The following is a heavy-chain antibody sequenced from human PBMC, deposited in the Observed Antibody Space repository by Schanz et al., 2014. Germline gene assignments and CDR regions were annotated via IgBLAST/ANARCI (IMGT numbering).Heavy chain of an antibody. Sequence: QVQLVQSGPEVKKPGSSVKVSCQAFGDTFSKYNIMWVRQVPGQGLEWMGIINLSGGSTNNAQKFQGRLTMTRDTSTSTVYMELSSLRSEDTAVYYCARGSPENMIRGELDYWGQGTLVTVSS. V-gene: IGHV1-46*03. CDR3: ARGSPENMIRGELDY. CDR1: GDTFSKYN. D-gene: IGHD3-10*01. J-gene: IGHJ4*02. CDR2: INLSGGST.